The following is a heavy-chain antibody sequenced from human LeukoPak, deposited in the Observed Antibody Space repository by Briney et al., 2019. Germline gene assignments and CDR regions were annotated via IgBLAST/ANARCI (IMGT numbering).Heavy chain of an antibody. CDR2: IYTSGST. CDR1: DYSISSGDYY. Sequence: SETLSLTCTVSDYSISSGDYYWGWIRQPPGKGLEWIGRIYTSGSTNYNPSLKSRVTISVDTSKNQFSLKLSSVTAADTAVYYCARETGSRSSNWFDPWGQGTLVTVSS. J-gene: IGHJ5*02. D-gene: IGHD2-15*01. V-gene: IGHV4-61*02. CDR3: ARETGSRSSNWFDP.